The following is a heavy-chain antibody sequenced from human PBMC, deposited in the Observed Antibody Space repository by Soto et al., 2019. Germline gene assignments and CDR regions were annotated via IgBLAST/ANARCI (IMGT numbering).Heavy chain of an antibody. CDR2: INSDASTT. D-gene: IGHD6-13*01. J-gene: IGHJ4*02. CDR1: GFTFSSFW. CDR3: ARIPPGWGGGQLVLDY. V-gene: IGHV3-74*01. Sequence: EVQLVESGGGLVQPGGSLRLSCAASGFTFSSFWMYWVRQAPGKGLVWVSRINSDASTTSYADSVKGRFTISRDNAKNKWYLKMDRLRAGDTAVYYCARIPPGWGGGQLVLDYWGQGTLVTVSS.